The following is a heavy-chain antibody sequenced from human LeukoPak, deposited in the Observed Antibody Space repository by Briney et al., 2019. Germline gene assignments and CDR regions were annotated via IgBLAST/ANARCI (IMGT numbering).Heavy chain of an antibody. V-gene: IGHV4-38-2*02. CDR2: IYHSGST. D-gene: IGHD3-16*01. J-gene: IGHJ4*02. Sequence: PSETLSLTCTVSGYSISSGYYWGWIRQPPGKGLEWIGSIYHSGSTYYNPSLKSRVTISVDTSKNQFSLKLSSVTAADTAVYYCARGTVGDGTVYNDYWGQGTLVTVSS. CDR3: ARGTVGDGTVYNDY. CDR1: GYSISSGYY.